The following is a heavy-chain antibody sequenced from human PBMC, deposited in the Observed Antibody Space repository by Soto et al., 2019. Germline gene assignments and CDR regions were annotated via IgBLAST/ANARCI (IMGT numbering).Heavy chain of an antibody. CDR3: ARGGYGLLLLFGVFQLPYYHSYCTDV. CDR1: GYTFTSYG. J-gene: IGHJ6*02. Sequence: ASVKVSCKASGYTFTSYGISWVRQAPGQGLEWMGWISAYNGNTNYAQKLQGRVTMTTDTSTSTAYMELRSLRSDDTAVYYCARGGYGLLLLFGVFQLPYYHSYCTDVWGQGTPATFAS. CDR2: ISAYNGNT. D-gene: IGHD3-10*01. V-gene: IGHV1-18*01.